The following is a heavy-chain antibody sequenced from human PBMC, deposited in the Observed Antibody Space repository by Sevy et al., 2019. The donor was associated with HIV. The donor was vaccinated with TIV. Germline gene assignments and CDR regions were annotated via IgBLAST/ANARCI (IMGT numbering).Heavy chain of an antibody. D-gene: IGHD3-22*01. J-gene: IGHJ6*02. CDR1: GYTFTSYG. CDR3: ARYSRDSSGYYYYYYYGMDV. V-gene: IGHV1-18*01. CDR2: ISAYNGNT. Sequence: ASVKVSCKASGYTFTSYGISWVRQAPGQGLEWMGWISAYNGNTNYAQKLQGRVTMTTDTSTSTAYMELRGLRSDDTAVYYCARYSRDSSGYYYYYYYGMDVWGQGTTVTVSS.